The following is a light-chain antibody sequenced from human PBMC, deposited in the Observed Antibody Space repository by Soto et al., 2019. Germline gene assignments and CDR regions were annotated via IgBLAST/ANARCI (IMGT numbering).Light chain of an antibody. J-gene: IGKJ1*01. CDR1: QSVSSSY. V-gene: IGKV3-20*01. CDR3: QQYGSSPPT. CDR2: GAS. Sequence: EIVLTQSPGTLSLSPGERATLSCRASQSVSSSYLAWYQQKPGQAPRLLIYGASNRAAGIPDRFSGSGSGTDFTLTISRLEPEDFAVYYCQQYGSSPPTFGQGTNVEIK.